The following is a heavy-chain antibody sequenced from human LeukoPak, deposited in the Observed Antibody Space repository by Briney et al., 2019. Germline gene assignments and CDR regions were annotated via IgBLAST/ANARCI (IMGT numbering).Heavy chain of an antibody. CDR3: AELGITMIGGV. CDR1: GFTFRNYP. D-gene: IGHD3-10*02. Sequence: GGSLRLSCLGSGFTFRNYPMYWVRQAPGKGLEWMAVISYDGNTKYYADSVKGRFTISRDNAKNSLYLQMNSLRAEDTAVYYCAELGITMIGGVWGKGTTVTISS. J-gene: IGHJ6*04. V-gene: IGHV3-30*04. CDR2: ISYDGNTK.